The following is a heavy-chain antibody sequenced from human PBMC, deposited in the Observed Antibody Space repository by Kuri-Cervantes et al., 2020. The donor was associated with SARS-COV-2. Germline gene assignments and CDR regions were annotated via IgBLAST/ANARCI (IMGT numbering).Heavy chain of an antibody. CDR1: GFTFSSYA. D-gene: IGHD4-23*01. Sequence: GESLKISCAASGFTFSSYAMHWVRQAPGKGLEWVAVISYDGSNKYYADSVKGRFTISRDNSKNTLYLQMNSLRAEDTAVYYCARGGNPAWNMDVWGKGTTVAVSS. CDR3: ARGGNPAWNMDV. CDR2: ISYDGSNK. V-gene: IGHV3-30-3*01. J-gene: IGHJ6*03.